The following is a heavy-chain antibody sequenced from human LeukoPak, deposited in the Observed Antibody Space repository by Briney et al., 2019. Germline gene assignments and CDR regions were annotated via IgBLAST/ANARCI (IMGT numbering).Heavy chain of an antibody. Sequence: PGGSLRLSCAASGFTVSSNYMSWVHQAPGKGLEWVSVIYSGGSTYYADSVKGRFTISRDNSKNTLYLQMNSLRAEDTAVYYCARDLYDYGEDYWGQGTLVTVSS. CDR3: ARDLYDYGEDY. D-gene: IGHD4-17*01. V-gene: IGHV3-66*02. CDR2: IYSGGST. CDR1: GFTVSSNY. J-gene: IGHJ4*02.